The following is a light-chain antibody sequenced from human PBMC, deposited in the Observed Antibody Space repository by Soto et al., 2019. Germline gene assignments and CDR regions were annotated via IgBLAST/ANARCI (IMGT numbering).Light chain of an antibody. CDR3: QQYGSSPLT. Sequence: EIVLTQSPGTLSLSPGERATLSCRASQSVSSSYLAWYQQKPGQAPRLLIYGASSRATGIPDRFSGSGSGTNFTRTISRLEPEDFEVYYCQQYGSSPLTFGGGTKVEIK. CDR2: GAS. J-gene: IGKJ4*01. CDR1: QSVSSSY. V-gene: IGKV3-20*01.